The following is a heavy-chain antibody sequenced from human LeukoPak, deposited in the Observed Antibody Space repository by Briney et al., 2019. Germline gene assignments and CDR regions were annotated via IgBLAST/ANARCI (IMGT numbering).Heavy chain of an antibody. D-gene: IGHD2-15*01. CDR2: MNPNSGNT. CDR1: GYTFTSCD. V-gene: IGHV1-8*01. Sequence: ASVKVSCKASGYTFTSCDINWVRQATGQGLEWMGWMNPNSGNTGYAQKFQGRVTMTRNTSISTAYMELSSLRSEDTAVYYCARGGLCSGGSCYDFDYWGQGTLDTVSS. J-gene: IGHJ4*02. CDR3: ARGGLCSGGSCYDFDY.